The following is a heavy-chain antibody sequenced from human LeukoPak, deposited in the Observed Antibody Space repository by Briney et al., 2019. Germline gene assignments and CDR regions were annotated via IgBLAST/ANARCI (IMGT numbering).Heavy chain of an antibody. J-gene: IGHJ4*02. V-gene: IGHV4-34*01. CDR1: GGSFSGYY. D-gene: IGHD2-2*02. CDR2: INHSGST. Sequence: SETLSLTCAVYGGSFSGYYWSWIRQPPGKGLEWIGEINHSGSTNYNPSLKSRVTISVDTSKNQFSLKLSSVTAADTAVYYCARGICSSTNCYNVFDSWGQGSLVTVSS. CDR3: ARGICSSTNCYNVFDS.